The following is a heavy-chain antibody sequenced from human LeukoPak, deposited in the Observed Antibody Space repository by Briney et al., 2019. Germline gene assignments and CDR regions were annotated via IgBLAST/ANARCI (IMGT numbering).Heavy chain of an antibody. Sequence: PGGSLRLSCAASGFTFSSYAMHWVRQAPGKGLEWVAVISYDGSNKYYADSVKGRFTISRDNSKNTLYLQMNSLRAEDTAVYYCAKGRSPFRDILTGDIDYWGQGTLVTVSS. CDR2: ISYDGSNK. CDR1: GFTFSSYA. D-gene: IGHD3-9*01. CDR3: AKGRSPFRDILTGDIDY. J-gene: IGHJ4*02. V-gene: IGHV3-30*04.